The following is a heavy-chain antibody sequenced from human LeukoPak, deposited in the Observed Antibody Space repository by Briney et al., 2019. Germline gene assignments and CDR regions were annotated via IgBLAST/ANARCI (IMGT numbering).Heavy chain of an antibody. CDR2: IIPILGIA. CDR1: GGTFSSYA. J-gene: IGHJ3*02. V-gene: IGHV1-69*04. CDR3: ARNYDSSGYYYLPHAFDI. Sequence: SVKVSCKASGGTFSSYAISWVRQAPGQGLEWMGRIIPILGIANYAQKFRGRVTITADKSTSTAYMELSSLRSEDTAVYYCARNYDSSGYYYLPHAFDIWGQGTMVTVSS. D-gene: IGHD3-22*01.